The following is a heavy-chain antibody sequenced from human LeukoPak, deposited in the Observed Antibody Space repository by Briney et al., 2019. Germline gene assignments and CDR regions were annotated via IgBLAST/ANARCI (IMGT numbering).Heavy chain of an antibody. Sequence: SETLSLTCAVYGGSFSGYYWSWIRQPPGKGLEWIGEINHSGSTNYNPSLKSRVTISVDTSKNQFSLKLTSVTAADTAVYYCARGTEAAAGSNWGQGTLVTVSS. CDR3: ARGTEAAAGSN. D-gene: IGHD6-13*01. J-gene: IGHJ4*02. CDR1: GGSFSGYY. CDR2: INHSGST. V-gene: IGHV4-34*01.